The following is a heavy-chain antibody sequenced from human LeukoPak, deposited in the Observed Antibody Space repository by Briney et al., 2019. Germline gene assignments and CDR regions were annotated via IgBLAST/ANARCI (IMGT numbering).Heavy chain of an antibody. Sequence: ASVKVSCKASGYTFTSYYMHWVRQAPGQGLEWMGIINPSGGSTSYAQKFQGRVTMTRDMSTSTVYMELSSLRAEDTAVYYCARDRRVATLDYWGQGTLVTVSS. V-gene: IGHV1-46*01. CDR1: GYTFTSYY. J-gene: IGHJ4*02. CDR2: INPSGGST. D-gene: IGHD5-12*01. CDR3: ARDRRVATLDY.